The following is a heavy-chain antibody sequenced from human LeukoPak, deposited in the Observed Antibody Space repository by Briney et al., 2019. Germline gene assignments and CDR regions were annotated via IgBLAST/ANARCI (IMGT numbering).Heavy chain of an antibody. J-gene: IGHJ4*02. CDR2: ISYDGSNK. D-gene: IGHD3-3*01. V-gene: IGHV3-30-3*01. CDR1: GFTFSSYA. Sequence: GGSLRHSCAASGFTFSSYAMHWVRQAPGKGLEWVAVISYDGSNKYYADSVKGRFTISRDNSKNTLYLQMNSLRAEDTAVYYCARAPYYDFWSGYQQDYWGQGTLVTVSS. CDR3: ARAPYYDFWSGYQQDY.